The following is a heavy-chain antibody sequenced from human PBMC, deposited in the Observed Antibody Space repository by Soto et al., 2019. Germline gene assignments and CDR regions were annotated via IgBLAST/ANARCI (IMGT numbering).Heavy chain of an antibody. J-gene: IGHJ4*02. D-gene: IGHD2-8*01. V-gene: IGHV3-21*01. Sequence: EVQLVESGGGLVKPGGSLRLSCAASGFTFSSYPMNWVRQAPGKGLEWVSFISSSSSYIYYADSVKGRFTISRDDAEKSLYLQMNSLRAEDTAVYYCARVNGPNYFDYWGQGTLVTVSS. CDR2: ISSSSSYI. CDR1: GFTFSSYP. CDR3: ARVNGPNYFDY.